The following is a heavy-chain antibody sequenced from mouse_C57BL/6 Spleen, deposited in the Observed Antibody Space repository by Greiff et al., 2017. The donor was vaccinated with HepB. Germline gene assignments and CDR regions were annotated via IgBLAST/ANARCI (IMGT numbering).Heavy chain of an antibody. V-gene: IGHV1-53*01. CDR1: GYTFTSYW. D-gene: IGHD2-4*01. J-gene: IGHJ2*01. Sequence: QVQLQQPGTELVKPGASVKLSCKASGYTFTSYWMHWVKQRPGQGLGWIGNINPSNGGTNYNEKFKSKATLTVDKSSSTAYMQLSSLTSEDAAVYYCAREGGYDYDGVDYWGQGTTLTVSS. CDR2: INPSNGGT. CDR3: AREGGYDYDGVDY.